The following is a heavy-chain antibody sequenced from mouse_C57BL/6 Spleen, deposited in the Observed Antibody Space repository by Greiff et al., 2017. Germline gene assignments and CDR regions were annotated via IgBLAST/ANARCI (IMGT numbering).Heavy chain of an antibody. Sequence: DVLLLESGAGLVKPGGSLKLSCAASGFTFSSYGMHWVRQAPEKGLEWVVYISSGSSTIYYEDTVKGRFTISRDTAKNTLYLQMTSLRSEDTAVYYCARGGFTTVVGFDYWGQGTTLTVAS. CDR2: ISSGSSTI. CDR1: GFTFSSYG. J-gene: IGHJ2*01. V-gene: IGHV5-17*01. D-gene: IGHD1-1*01. CDR3: ARGGFTTVVGFDY.